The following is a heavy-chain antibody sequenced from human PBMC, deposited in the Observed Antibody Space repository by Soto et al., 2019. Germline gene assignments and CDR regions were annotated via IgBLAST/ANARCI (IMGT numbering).Heavy chain of an antibody. J-gene: IGHJ4*02. Sequence: HPGGSLRLSCAASGFTFSSYGMHWVRQAPGKGLEWVAVISYDGSNKYYVDSVKGRFTISRDNSKNTLFLQMNSLRADDTAVYYCAKAMDTRDIDYWGQGTLVTVSS. V-gene: IGHV3-30*18. CDR2: ISYDGSNK. CDR1: GFTFSSYG. CDR3: AKAMDTRDIDY.